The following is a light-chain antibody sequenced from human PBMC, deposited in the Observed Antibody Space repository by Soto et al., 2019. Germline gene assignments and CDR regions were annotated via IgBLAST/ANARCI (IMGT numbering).Light chain of an antibody. Sequence: QSALTQPPSASGSPGQSVTISCTRTSSDEGGYNYVSWYQQYPGRARKLMIYEVTKRPSGVPDRFSGSKSGNTASLTVSGLQSEDEADYYCSSYAASNNFYFVFGGGTKLTVL. CDR2: EVT. J-gene: IGLJ3*02. CDR3: SSYAASNNFYFV. CDR1: SSDEGGYNY. V-gene: IGLV2-8*01.